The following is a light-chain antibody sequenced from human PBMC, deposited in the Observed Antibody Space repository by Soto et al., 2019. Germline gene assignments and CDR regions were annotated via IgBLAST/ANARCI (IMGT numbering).Light chain of an antibody. V-gene: IGKV3-11*01. CDR3: QHYGSSLWT. Sequence: EIVLTHSPATLSLSPGARATLSSRASQSVSSYLAWYQQKPGQAPRLLIYDASNRATGIPARFSGSGSGTDFTLTISRLEPEDFAVYYCQHYGSSLWTFGQGTKVDIK. CDR1: QSVSSY. J-gene: IGKJ1*01. CDR2: DAS.